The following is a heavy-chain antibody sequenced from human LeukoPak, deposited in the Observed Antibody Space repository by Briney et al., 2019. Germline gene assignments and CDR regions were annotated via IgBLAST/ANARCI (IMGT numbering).Heavy chain of an antibody. V-gene: IGHV3-21*01. CDR3: ARAPNSAWHNFDY. CDR2: ISSSSSYI. CDR1: GFTFGSYS. Sequence: GGSLRLSCAASGFTFGSYSMNWVRQAPGKGLEWVSSISSSSSYIYYADSVKGRFTISRDNSKNTLYLQMNSLRAEDTAVYFCARAPNSAWHNFDYWGQGTLVTVSS. D-gene: IGHD6-19*01. J-gene: IGHJ4*02.